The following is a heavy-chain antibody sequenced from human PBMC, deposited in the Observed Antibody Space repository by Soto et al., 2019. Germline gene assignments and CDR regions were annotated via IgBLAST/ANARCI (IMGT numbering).Heavy chain of an antibody. Sequence: VQLVESGGGVVQPGRSLRLSCVASGFNLRSYGMHWFRQAPGKVPEWVAVIWYDGSNEKYADSVKGRFTSSRDDSRNTLYLQMNSLRAEYTAVYYCARVYANWEWELPGFWGQGTRVTVSS. D-gene: IGHD7-27*01. CDR1: GFNLRSYG. CDR2: IWYDGSNE. J-gene: IGHJ4*02. CDR3: ARVYANWEWELPGF. V-gene: IGHV3-33*01.